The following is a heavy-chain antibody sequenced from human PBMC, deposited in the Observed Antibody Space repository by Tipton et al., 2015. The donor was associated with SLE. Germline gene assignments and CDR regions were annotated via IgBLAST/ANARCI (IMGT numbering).Heavy chain of an antibody. D-gene: IGHD6-13*01. CDR3: ARPWRMAAAGGDAFDI. J-gene: IGHJ3*02. CDR1: GYSFTSYW. V-gene: IGHV5-51*01. CDR2: IYPGDSDT. Sequence: QLVQSGAEVKKPGESLKISCKGSGYSFTSYWIGWVRQMPGKGLEWMGIIYPGDSDTRYSPSFQGQVTISADKSISTAYLQWSSLKASDTAMYYCARPWRMAAAGGDAFDIWGQGTMVTVSS.